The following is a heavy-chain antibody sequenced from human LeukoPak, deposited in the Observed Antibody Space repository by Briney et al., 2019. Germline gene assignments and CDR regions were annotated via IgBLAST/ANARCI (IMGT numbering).Heavy chain of an antibody. CDR2: INHSGST. D-gene: IGHD6-13*01. CDR1: GGSFSGYY. J-gene: IGHJ6*02. V-gene: IGHV4-34*01. Sequence: SETLSLTCAVYGGSFSGYYWSWIRQPPGKGLEWIGEINHSGSTNYNPSLKSRVTISVDTSKNQFSLKLSSVTAADTAVYYCARGGSIAAAGKDYYYGMDVWGQGTTVTVSS. CDR3: ARGGSIAAAGKDYYYGMDV.